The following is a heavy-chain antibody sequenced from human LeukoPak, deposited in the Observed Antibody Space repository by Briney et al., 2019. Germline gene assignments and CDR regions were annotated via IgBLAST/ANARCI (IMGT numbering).Heavy chain of an antibody. CDR2: IYYSGSI. D-gene: IGHD1-26*01. CDR3: ARYSGSYSGFDY. CDR1: GGSISSYY. V-gene: IGHV4-59*08. Sequence: MASETLSLTCTVSGGSISSYYWTWIRQPPGKGLEWIGYIYYSGSINYNPSLKSRVTISVDTSKNQFSLKLRSVTAADTAVYYCARYSGSYSGFDYWGQGTLVTVSS. J-gene: IGHJ4*02.